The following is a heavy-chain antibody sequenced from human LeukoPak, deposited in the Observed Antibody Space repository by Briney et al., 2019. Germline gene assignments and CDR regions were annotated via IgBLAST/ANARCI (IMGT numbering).Heavy chain of an antibody. CDR2: ISSSSSYI. J-gene: IGHJ5*02. CDR3: ARDNWFDP. Sequence: GASVKVSCKASGGTFSSYSMNWVRQAPGKGLEWVSSISSSSSYIYYADSVKGRFTISRDNSKNTLYLQMNSLRAEDTAVYYCARDNWFDPWGQGTLVTVSS. CDR1: GGTFSSYS. V-gene: IGHV3-21*01.